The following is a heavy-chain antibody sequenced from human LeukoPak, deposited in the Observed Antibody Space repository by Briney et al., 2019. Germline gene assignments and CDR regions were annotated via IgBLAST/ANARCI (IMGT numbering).Heavy chain of an antibody. V-gene: IGHV3-48*04. CDR2: ISSSSTII. CDR1: GFTFSSHS. J-gene: IGHJ4*02. D-gene: IGHD6-13*01. CDR3: ARSIPYGTTWYGRSDY. Sequence: PGGSLRLSCVASGFTFSSHSMNWVRQAPGKGLEWISYISSSSTIIHYVDSVKGRFTISRDNALNSLYLQMNSLRAEDTAIYYCARSIPYGTTWYGRSDYWGQGTLVTVSS.